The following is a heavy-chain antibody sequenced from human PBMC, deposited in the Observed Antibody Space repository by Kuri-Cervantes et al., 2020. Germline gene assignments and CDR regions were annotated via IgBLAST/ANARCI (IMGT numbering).Heavy chain of an antibody. CDR3: ARDPAGLPLGNLVTMIVIEDY. D-gene: IGHD3-22*01. CDR2: ISSSSSYI. J-gene: IGHJ4*02. V-gene: IGHV3-21*01. Sequence: GESLKISCPASGFTFRSYSMNWVRQAPGKGLEWVSSISSSSSYIYYADSVKCRFTISRDNAKNSLYLQMNSLRAEDTAVYYCARDPAGLPLGNLVTMIVIEDYWGQGTLVTVSS. CDR1: GFTFRSYS.